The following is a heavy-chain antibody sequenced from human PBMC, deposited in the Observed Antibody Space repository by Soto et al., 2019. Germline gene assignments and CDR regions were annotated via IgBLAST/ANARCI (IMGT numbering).Heavy chain of an antibody. V-gene: IGHV4-39*01. CDR1: GYSVTSSDYY. CDR3: APLGVPLSGPYGIHV. CDR2: MFYSGLT. Sequence: SETLSLTCSVSGYSVTSSDYYWAWIRQPPGKGLEWIGSMFYSGLTYYNPSLKSRVTLSVDTSKNQFSVRLNSVTAADTAVYYCAPLGVPLSGPYGIHVWGQGTTVTVSS. D-gene: IGHD2-15*01. J-gene: IGHJ6*02.